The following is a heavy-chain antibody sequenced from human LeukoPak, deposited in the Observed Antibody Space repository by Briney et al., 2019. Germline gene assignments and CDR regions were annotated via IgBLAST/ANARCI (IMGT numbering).Heavy chain of an antibody. CDR3: ARHAGCSGASCYSGFPDY. CDR1: GGSISSSY. CDR2: VFYSGST. V-gene: IGHV4-59*08. J-gene: IGHJ4*02. D-gene: IGHD2-15*01. Sequence: SETLSLTCTVSGGSISSSYWSWIRQPPGKGLEWIGYVFYSGSTKYNPSLKSRVTISQDTSKNQFSLKLSSVTAADTAVYYCARHAGCSGASCYSGFPDYWGQGTLVTVSA.